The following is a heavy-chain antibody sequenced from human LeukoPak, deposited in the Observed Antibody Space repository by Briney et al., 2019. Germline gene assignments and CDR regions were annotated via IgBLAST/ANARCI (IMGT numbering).Heavy chain of an antibody. Sequence: PSETLSLTCAVYGGSFSGYYWSWIRQPPGKGLEWIGEINHSGSTSYNPSLKSRVTISVDTSKNQFSLKLSSVTAADTAVYYCARDLRAAYWGQGTLVTVSS. J-gene: IGHJ4*02. V-gene: IGHV4-34*01. D-gene: IGHD3-16*01. CDR2: INHSGST. CDR3: ARDLRAAY. CDR1: GGSFSGYY.